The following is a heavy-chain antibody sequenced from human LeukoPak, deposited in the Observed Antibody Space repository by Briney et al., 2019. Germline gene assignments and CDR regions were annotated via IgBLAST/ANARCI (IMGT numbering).Heavy chain of an antibody. Sequence: GGSLRLSCAASGFTFSSYWMSWVRQAPGKGLEWVANIKQDGSEKYYVDSVEGRFTISRDNAKNSLYLQMNSLRAEDTAVYYCARERDCSSTSCYVNDYWGQGTLVTVSS. CDR3: ARERDCSSTSCYVNDY. CDR2: IKQDGSEK. V-gene: IGHV3-7*03. D-gene: IGHD2-2*01. CDR1: GFTFSSYW. J-gene: IGHJ4*02.